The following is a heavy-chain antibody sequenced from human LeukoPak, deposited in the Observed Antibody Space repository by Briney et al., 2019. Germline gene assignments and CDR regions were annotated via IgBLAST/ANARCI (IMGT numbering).Heavy chain of an antibody. CDR1: GFTFDDYA. D-gene: IGHD6-13*01. CDR3: AKAIAAAGLHAFDI. Sequence: PGRSLRLSCAAPGFTFDDYAMHWVRQAPGKGLEWVSGISWNSGSIGYADSVKGRFTISRDNAKNSLYLQMNSLRAEDTALYYCAKAIAAAGLHAFDIWGQGTMVTVSS. CDR2: ISWNSGSI. J-gene: IGHJ3*02. V-gene: IGHV3-9*01.